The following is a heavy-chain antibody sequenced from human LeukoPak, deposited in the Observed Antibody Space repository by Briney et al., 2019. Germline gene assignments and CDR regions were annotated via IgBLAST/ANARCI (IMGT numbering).Heavy chain of an antibody. Sequence: ASVKVSCKASGYTFTSYYMHWVRQAPGQGLEWMGIINPSGGSTSYAQKFQGRVTMTRDTSISTAYMELSRLRSDDTAVYYCARDIRLFDYWGQGSLVTVSS. CDR3: ARDIRLFDY. D-gene: IGHD2-21*01. CDR1: GYTFTSYY. V-gene: IGHV1-46*01. J-gene: IGHJ4*02. CDR2: INPSGGST.